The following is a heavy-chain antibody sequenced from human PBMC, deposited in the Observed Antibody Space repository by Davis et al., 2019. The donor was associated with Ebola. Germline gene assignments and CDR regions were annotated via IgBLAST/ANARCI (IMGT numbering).Heavy chain of an antibody. CDR3: ATEGAWGNWYLDL. J-gene: IGHJ2*01. CDR2: IGDNGRTT. D-gene: IGHD3-16*01. V-gene: IGHV3-30*03. CDR1: GFTFSSHG. Sequence: PGGSLRLSCAASGFTFSSHGIHWVRQAPGKGLEWVAVIGDNGRTTFYADSAKGRFTLSRDNFKNPVDLQMNSLRHEDTAVYYCATEGAWGNWYLDLWGRGTLVTVSS.